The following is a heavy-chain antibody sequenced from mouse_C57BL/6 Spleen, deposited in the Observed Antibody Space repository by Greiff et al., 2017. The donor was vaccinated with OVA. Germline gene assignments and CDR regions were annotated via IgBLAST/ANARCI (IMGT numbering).Heavy chain of an antibody. CDR3: ARWGDYEGFDD. CDR2: IDPSDSET. CDR1: GYTFTSYW. Sequence: QVQLQQPGAELVRPGSSVKLSCKASGYTFTSYWMHWVKQRPIQGLEWIGNIDPSDSETHYNQKFKDKATLTVDKSSSTAYMQLSSLTSEDSAVYYCARWGDYEGFDDWGQGTTLTVSS. V-gene: IGHV1-52*01. D-gene: IGHD2-4*01. J-gene: IGHJ2*01.